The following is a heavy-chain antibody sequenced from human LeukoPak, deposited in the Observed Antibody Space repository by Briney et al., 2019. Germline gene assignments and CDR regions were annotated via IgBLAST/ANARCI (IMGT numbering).Heavy chain of an antibody. CDR2: ISSTNNYI. Sequence: PGGSLRLSCAASGFTFTSYSMTWVRQAPGKGLEWVSSISSTNNYIYYADSVKGRFTVSRDNAKNSLYLQMNSLRAEDTAVYYCARRQGYGGQGAQGPLVTVSS. CDR3: ARRQGYGGQ. CDR1: GFTFTSYS. V-gene: IGHV3-21*01. J-gene: IGHJ4*02. D-gene: IGHD4-23*01.